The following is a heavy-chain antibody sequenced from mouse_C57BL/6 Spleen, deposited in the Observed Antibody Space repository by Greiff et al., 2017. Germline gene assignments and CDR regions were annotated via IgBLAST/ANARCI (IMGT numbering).Heavy chain of an antibody. D-gene: IGHD2-4*01. Sequence: VKLMESGPELVKPGASVKLSCKASGYTFTSYDINWVKQRPGQGLEWIGWIYPRDGSTKYNEKFKGKATLTVDTSSSTAYMELHSLTSEDSAVYFCARYDYEYYYAMDYWGQGTSVTVSS. CDR2: IYPRDGST. CDR3: ARYDYEYYYAMDY. J-gene: IGHJ4*01. V-gene: IGHV1-85*01. CDR1: GYTFTSYD.